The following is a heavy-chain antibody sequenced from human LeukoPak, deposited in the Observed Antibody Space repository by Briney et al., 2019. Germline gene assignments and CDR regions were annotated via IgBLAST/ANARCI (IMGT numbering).Heavy chain of an antibody. CDR2: ISYDGSSK. V-gene: IGHV3-30-3*01. CDR1: GFTFSRYA. CDR3: ASGGYCGGDCYSYYFDY. J-gene: IGHJ4*02. Sequence: GGSLRLSCAASGFTFSRYAMHWVRQAPGKGLEWVALISYDGSSKYYADSVKGRFTISRDNSKNTLYLQMNSLRAEDTAVYYCASGGYCGGDCYSYYFDYWGQGTLVTVSS. D-gene: IGHD2-21*01.